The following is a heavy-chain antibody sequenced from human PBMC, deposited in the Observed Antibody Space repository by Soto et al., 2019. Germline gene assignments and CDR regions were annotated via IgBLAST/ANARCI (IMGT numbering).Heavy chain of an antibody. Sequence: QVQLVQSGAEVKKSGASVKVSCKASGYTFTSYGISWVRQAPGQGLEWMGWISTYNGDTNYAQNLQGRVTMTTDTSTSTAYMELRSLRFDDTAVYYCARVGLRGSNWHAGFDYWGQGTLVIVSS. J-gene: IGHJ4*02. CDR1: GYTFTSYG. CDR2: ISTYNGDT. D-gene: IGHD1-1*01. V-gene: IGHV1-18*01. CDR3: ARVGLRGSNWHAGFDY.